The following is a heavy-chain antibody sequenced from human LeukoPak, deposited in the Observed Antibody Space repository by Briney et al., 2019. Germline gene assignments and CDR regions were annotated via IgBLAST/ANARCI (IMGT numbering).Heavy chain of an antibody. CDR1: GGSISSYY. V-gene: IGHV4-59*05. Sequence: SETLSLTCTVSGGSISSYYWSWIRQPPGKGLEWIGSLYYSGSTYYNPSLKSRVTISVDTSKNQFSLKLSSVTAADTAVYYCARVPTVTFFDYWGQGTLVTVSS. J-gene: IGHJ4*02. D-gene: IGHD4-17*01. CDR2: LYYSGST. CDR3: ARVPTVTFFDY.